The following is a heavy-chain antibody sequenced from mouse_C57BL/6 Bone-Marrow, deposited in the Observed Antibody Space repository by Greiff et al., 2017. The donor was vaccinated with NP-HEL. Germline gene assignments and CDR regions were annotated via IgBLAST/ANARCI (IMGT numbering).Heavy chain of an antibody. J-gene: IGHJ2*01. D-gene: IGHD1-1*01. Sequence: VQLQQSGAELVRPGASVKLSCTASGFNIKDYYMHWVKQRPEQGLEWIGRIDPEDGDTEYAPKFQGKATMTADTSSNTAYLPLSSLTSEDTAVYYCTLPHSATVVARHYWGQGTTLTVSS. CDR2: IDPEDGDT. CDR1: GFNIKDYY. V-gene: IGHV14-1*01. CDR3: TLPHSATVVARHY.